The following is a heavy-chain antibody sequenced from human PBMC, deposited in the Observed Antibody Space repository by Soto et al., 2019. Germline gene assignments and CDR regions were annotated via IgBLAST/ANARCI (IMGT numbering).Heavy chain of an antibody. CDR1: GGSISSYY. CDR3: ARRDDFWSYGKDV. J-gene: IGHJ6*02. D-gene: IGHD3-3*01. V-gene: IGHV4-59*01. Sequence: SETLSLTCTVSGGSISSYYWSWIRQPPGKGLEWIGYIYYSGSTNYNPSLKSRVTISVDTSKNQFSLKLSSVTAADTAVYYCARRDDFWSYGKDVWGQGTTVTVSS. CDR2: IYYSGST.